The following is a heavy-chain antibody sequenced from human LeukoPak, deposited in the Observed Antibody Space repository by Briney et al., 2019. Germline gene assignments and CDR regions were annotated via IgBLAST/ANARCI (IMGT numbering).Heavy chain of an antibody. V-gene: IGHV3-7*03. CDR2: IKQDGSEK. Sequence: GGSLRLSCAASGFTFSSYWMSWVRQAPGKGLEWVANIKQDGSEKYYVDSVKGRFTISRDNAKNSLYLQMNSLRAADTAVYYCARSKVILTGQTFDYWGQGTLVTVSS. CDR3: ARSKVILTGQTFDY. J-gene: IGHJ4*02. CDR1: GFTFSSYW. D-gene: IGHD3-9*01.